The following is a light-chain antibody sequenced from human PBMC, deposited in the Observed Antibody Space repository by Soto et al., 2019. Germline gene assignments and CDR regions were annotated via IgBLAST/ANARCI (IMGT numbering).Light chain of an antibody. V-gene: IGKV1-27*01. CDR2: AAS. CDR1: QGIGVY. J-gene: IGKJ4*01. CDR3: QKYNSAPLT. Sequence: DRVTITCRASQGIGVYLAWFQQKPGKVPRLLIYAASALQSGVPSRFSGGGSGTDFTLTINSLQPEDVATYYCQKYNSAPLTFGGGTKVDIK.